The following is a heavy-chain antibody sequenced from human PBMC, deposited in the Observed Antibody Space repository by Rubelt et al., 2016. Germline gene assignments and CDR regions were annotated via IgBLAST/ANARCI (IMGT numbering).Heavy chain of an antibody. J-gene: IGHJ4*02. CDR1: GGSFSGYY. D-gene: IGHD3-10*01. CDR3: ARLRGGTDY. Sequence: GGSFSGYYGSWVRQPPGKGLEWIGEINPRGGTDYTPSLKSRVFMSVDSSKNQFSLKLTSVTAADTAVYYCARLRGGTDYWGQGTLVTVSS. CDR2: INPRGGT. V-gene: IGHV4-34*01.